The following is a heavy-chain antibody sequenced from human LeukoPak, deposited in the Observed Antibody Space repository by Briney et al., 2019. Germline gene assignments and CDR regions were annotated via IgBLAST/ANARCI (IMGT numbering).Heavy chain of an antibody. CDR2: ISSSSSYI. Sequence: GGSLRLSCAASGFTFRSYSMNWLRHAPGKGLEGVSSISSSSSYIYYPDSVKGRFTICIDNAKNSLYLQMTSLRAEDTAVYYCARDSYYDFWSGYDPLRDYYYYYGMDVWGQGTTVTVSS. J-gene: IGHJ6*02. V-gene: IGHV3-21*01. D-gene: IGHD3-3*01. CDR3: ARDSYYDFWSGYDPLRDYYYYYGMDV. CDR1: GFTFRSYS.